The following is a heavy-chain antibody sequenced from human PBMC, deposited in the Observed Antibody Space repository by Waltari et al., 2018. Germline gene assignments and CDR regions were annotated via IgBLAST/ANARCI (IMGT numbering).Heavy chain of an antibody. CDR3: ATRAETEYYYDSSGSHRFDY. V-gene: IGHV3-23*01. D-gene: IGHD3-22*01. CDR2: ISGSGGST. Sequence: EVQLLESGGGLVQPGGSLRLSCAASGFTLSSYAMSWVRQAPGKGLEWVSAISGSGGSTYYADSVKGRFTISRDNSKNTLYLQMKSLRAEDTAVYYCATRAETEYYYDSSGSHRFDYWGQGTLVTVSS. CDR1: GFTLSSYA. J-gene: IGHJ4*02.